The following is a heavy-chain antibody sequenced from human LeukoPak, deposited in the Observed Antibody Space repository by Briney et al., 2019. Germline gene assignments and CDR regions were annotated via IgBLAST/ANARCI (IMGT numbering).Heavy chain of an antibody. J-gene: IGHJ3*02. V-gene: IGHV1-2*03. CDR1: GYTFTGYY. Sequence: LGASVKVSCKASGYTFTGYYIYWVRQAPGQGLEWMGWINPNSGDTKYAQNFQARVTMTRDTSITTAYMEVSRLRSDDTAIYYCAREHTYGVHNAFDIWGQGTMVTVSS. CDR2: INPNSGDT. D-gene: IGHD5-18*01. CDR3: AREHTYGVHNAFDI.